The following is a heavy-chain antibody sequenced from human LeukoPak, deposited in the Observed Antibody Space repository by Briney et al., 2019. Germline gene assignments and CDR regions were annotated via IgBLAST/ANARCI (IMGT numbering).Heavy chain of an antibody. J-gene: IGHJ4*02. V-gene: IGHV1-8*01. CDR3: ARGCLYSGYDFDY. D-gene: IGHD5-12*01. CDR1: GYTFTRYD. CDR2: MNPNSGNT. Sequence: ALVEVSCKPSGYTFTRYDINWVRQATGQGLEWMGWMNPNSGNTGYAQKFQGRVTMTRNTSISTAYMELSSLRSEDTAVYYCARGCLYSGYDFDYWGQGTLVTVSS.